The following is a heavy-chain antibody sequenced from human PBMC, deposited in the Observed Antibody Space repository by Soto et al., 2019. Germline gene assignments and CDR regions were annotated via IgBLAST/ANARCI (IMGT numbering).Heavy chain of an antibody. Sequence: QLVLQESGPGVVKPSETLSLTCSVSGDSITSSRYYWGWIRQTPQTGLEWIGSIYYSGSTFYNPSLKSRVTVSVDTSKNQCSLKLTSVSAADTSLYFCARQTASIVRQGDFDYWGQGTLVTVSS. D-gene: IGHD2-2*01. CDR1: GDSITSSRYY. J-gene: IGHJ4*02. CDR3: ARQTASIVRQGDFDY. V-gene: IGHV4-39*01. CDR2: IYYSGST.